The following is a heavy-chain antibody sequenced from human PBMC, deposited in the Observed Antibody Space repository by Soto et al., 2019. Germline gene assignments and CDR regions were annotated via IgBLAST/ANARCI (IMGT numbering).Heavy chain of an antibody. CDR2: IIPISETT. Sequence: SVKVSRKASGGTFSRLEINWVRQAPVQVLEWMGGIIPISETTNYAQIFQGRVSIVADKSTSTAYMELSRLRSEDTAVYYCARALLSHSYDSGGYDSYFHAMDVWGQGNPVTGSS. D-gene: IGHD3-22*01. V-gene: IGHV1-69*06. CDR3: ARALLSHSYDSGGYDSYFHAMDV. J-gene: IGHJ6*02. CDR1: GGTFSRLE.